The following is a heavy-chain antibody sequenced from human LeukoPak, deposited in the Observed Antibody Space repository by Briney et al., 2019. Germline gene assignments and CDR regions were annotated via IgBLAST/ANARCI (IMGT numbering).Heavy chain of an antibody. CDR3: ARASSHLEWFDP. D-gene: IGHD3-3*01. Sequence: SETLSLTCTVSGGSISTYYWSWIRQHPGKGLEWIGYIYYSGSTYYNPSLKSRVTISVDTSKNQFSLKLSSVTAADTAVYYCARASSHLEWFDPWGQGTLVTVSS. V-gene: IGHV4-59*06. J-gene: IGHJ5*02. CDR2: IYYSGST. CDR1: GGSISTYY.